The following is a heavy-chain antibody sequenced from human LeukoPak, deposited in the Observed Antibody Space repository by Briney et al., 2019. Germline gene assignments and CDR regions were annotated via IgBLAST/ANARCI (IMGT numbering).Heavy chain of an antibody. Sequence: SETLSLTCAVYGGSFSGYYWSWIRQPPGKGLEWIGEINHSGSTNYNPSLKSRVTISVDTSKNQFSLKLSSVTAADTAVYYCARAHYGYSSGGSCSLRHDAFDIWGQGTMVTVSS. V-gene: IGHV4-34*01. CDR3: ARAHYGYSSGGSCSLRHDAFDI. CDR2: INHSGST. J-gene: IGHJ3*02. CDR1: GGSFSGYY. D-gene: IGHD2-15*01.